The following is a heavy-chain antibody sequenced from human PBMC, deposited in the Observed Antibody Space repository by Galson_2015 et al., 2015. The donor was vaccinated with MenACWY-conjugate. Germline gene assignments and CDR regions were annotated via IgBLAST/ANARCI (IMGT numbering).Heavy chain of an antibody. CDR3: ASEGRDGYNYFQH. D-gene: IGHD5-24*01. CDR2: ISSSSSYI. V-gene: IGHV3-21*01. Sequence: SLRLSCAASGFTFSSYSMNWVRQAPGKGLEWVSSISSSSSYIYYADSVKGRFTISRDNAKNSLYLQMNSLRAEDTAVYYCASEGRDGYNYFQHWGQGTLVTVSS. J-gene: IGHJ1*01. CDR1: GFTFSSYS.